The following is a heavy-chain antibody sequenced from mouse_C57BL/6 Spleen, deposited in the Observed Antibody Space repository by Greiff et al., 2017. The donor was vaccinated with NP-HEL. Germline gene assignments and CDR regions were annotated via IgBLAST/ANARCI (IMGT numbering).Heavy chain of an antibody. CDR3: ARFITTVVANYAMDY. J-gene: IGHJ4*01. Sequence: VQLQESGPGLVQPSQSLSITCTVSGFSLTSYGVHWVRQSPGKGLEWLGVIWSGGSTDYNAAFVSRLSISKDNSKSQVFFKMNSLQADDTAIYYCARFITTVVANYAMDYWGQGTSVTVSS. D-gene: IGHD1-1*01. CDR2: IWSGGST. V-gene: IGHV2-2*01. CDR1: GFSLTSYG.